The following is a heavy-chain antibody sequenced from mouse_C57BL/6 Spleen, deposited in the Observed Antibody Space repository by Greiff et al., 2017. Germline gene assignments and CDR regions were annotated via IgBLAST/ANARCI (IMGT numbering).Heavy chain of an antibody. CDR2: ISYDGSN. D-gene: IGHD1-1*01. CDR3: AREDGSSYYAMDY. J-gene: IGHJ4*01. Sequence: EVKLQESGPGLVKPSQSLSLTCSVTGYSITSGYYWNWIRQFPGNKLEWMGYISYDGSNNYNPSLKNRISITRDTSKNQFFLKLNSLTTEDTATYYCAREDGSSYYAMDYWGQGTSVTVSS. CDR1: GYSITSGYY. V-gene: IGHV3-6*01.